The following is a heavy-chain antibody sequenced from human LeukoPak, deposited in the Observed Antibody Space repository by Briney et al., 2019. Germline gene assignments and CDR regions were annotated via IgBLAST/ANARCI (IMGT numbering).Heavy chain of an antibody. Sequence: GGSLRLSCAASGFTVSNNYMSWVRQAPGKGLEWVSYISSRSSTIYYADSVKGRFTISRDNAKNSLYLQMNSLRVEDAAVYYCARDPTLVRGYSYGLLGQFDYWGQGTLVTVSS. J-gene: IGHJ4*02. CDR2: ISSRSSTI. D-gene: IGHD5-18*01. CDR3: ARDPTLVRGYSYGLLGQFDY. V-gene: IGHV3-11*04. CDR1: GFTVSNNY.